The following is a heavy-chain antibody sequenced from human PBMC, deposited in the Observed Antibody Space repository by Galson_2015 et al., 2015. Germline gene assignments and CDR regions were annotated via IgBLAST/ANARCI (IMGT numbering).Heavy chain of an antibody. Sequence: LSLTCAVYGGSFSGYYWRWIRQPPGKGLEWIGEINHSGSTNYNPSLKSRVTISVDTSKNQFSLKLSSVTAADTAVYYCAGILAAAGTGYYYYGMDVWGQGTTVTVSS. CDR2: INHSGST. J-gene: IGHJ6*02. CDR3: AGILAAAGTGYYYYGMDV. V-gene: IGHV4-34*01. CDR1: GGSFSGYY. D-gene: IGHD6-13*01.